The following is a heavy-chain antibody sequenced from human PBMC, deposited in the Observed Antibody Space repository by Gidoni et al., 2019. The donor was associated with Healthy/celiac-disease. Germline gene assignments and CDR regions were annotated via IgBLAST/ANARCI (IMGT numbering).Heavy chain of an antibody. CDR1: GFTFRSYA. CDR3: AKDTYPGGSSSSFDYFDY. D-gene: IGHD6-13*01. V-gene: IGHV3-23*01. J-gene: IGHJ4*02. Sequence: EVQLLESGGGLVQPGGSLRLSCAASGFTFRSYAMSWVRQAPGKGLEWVSDISGSGGRTYYADSVKGRFTISRDNSKNTMYLQMNRLRAEDTAVYYCAKDTYPGGSSSSFDYFDYWGQGTLVTVSS. CDR2: ISGSGGRT.